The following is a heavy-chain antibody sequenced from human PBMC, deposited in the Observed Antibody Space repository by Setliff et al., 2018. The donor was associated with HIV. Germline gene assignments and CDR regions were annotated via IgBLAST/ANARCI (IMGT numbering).Heavy chain of an antibody. D-gene: IGHD4-17*01. V-gene: IGHV4-34*01. CDR3: ARHRKDDYFLTAYFDS. J-gene: IGHJ4*02. Sequence: SETLSLTCAVYGGSFSGYYWSWIRQPPGKGLEWIGEINHSGSTNYNPSLWSRVTILVDTSKNQFSLTLTSVTATDTAVYYCARHRKDDYFLTAYFDSLGQGALVTVSS. CDR1: GGSFSGYY. CDR2: INHSGST.